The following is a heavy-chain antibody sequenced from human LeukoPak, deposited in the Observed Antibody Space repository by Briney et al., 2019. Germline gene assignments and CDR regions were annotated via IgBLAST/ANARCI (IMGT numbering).Heavy chain of an antibody. V-gene: IGHV4-34*01. CDR3: ARGGVRGVTVNWFDP. CDR1: GGSFSGYY. Sequence: SETLSLTCAVYGGSFSGYYWSWIRQPPGKGLEWIGEINHSGSTNYNPSLKSRVTISVDTSKNQFSLKLSSVTAADTAVYYCARGGVRGVTVNWFDPWGQGTPVTVSS. CDR2: INHSGST. D-gene: IGHD3-10*01. J-gene: IGHJ5*02.